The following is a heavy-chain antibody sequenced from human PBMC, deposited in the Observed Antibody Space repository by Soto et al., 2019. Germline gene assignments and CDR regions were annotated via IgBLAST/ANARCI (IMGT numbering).Heavy chain of an antibody. CDR2: INPSGGST. J-gene: IGHJ6*02. D-gene: IGHD1-26*01. Sequence: ASVKVSCQASGYTFTSYYMHWVRQAPGQGLEWMGIINPSGGSTSYAQKFQGRVTMTRDTSTSTVYMELNSLPTEDTAVYYCARRSGTYSPFYYSYGLDVWGQGTPVTVSS. CDR3: ARRSGTYSPFYYSYGLDV. V-gene: IGHV1-46*01. CDR1: GYTFTSYY.